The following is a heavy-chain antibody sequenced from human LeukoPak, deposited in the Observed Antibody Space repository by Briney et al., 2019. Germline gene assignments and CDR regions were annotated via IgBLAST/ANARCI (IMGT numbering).Heavy chain of an antibody. CDR3: ASGEIGRWFDP. D-gene: IGHD2/OR15-2a*01. CDR1: GFTFSSYK. J-gene: IGHJ5*02. V-gene: IGHV3-48*03. Sequence: GGSLRLSCAASGFTFSSYKMNWVRQAPGKGLEWVSYISSSGSTIYYADSVKGRFTISRDNAKNSLYLQMNSLRAEDTAVYYCASGEIGRWFDPWGQGTLVTVSS. CDR2: ISSSGSTI.